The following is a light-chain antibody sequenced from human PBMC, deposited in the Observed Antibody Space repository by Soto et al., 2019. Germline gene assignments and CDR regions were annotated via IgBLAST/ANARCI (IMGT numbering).Light chain of an antibody. CDR1: SSNIGAGYD. V-gene: IGLV1-40*01. J-gene: IGLJ3*02. CDR2: GNS. Sequence: QAVVTQPPSVSGAPGQRVTISCTGSSSNIGAGYDVHWYQQLPGTAPKLLISGNSNRPSGVPDRFSGSKSGTSASLAITGLQAEDEADYYCQSYDSSLSGWVFGGGTQLTVL. CDR3: QSYDSSLSGWV.